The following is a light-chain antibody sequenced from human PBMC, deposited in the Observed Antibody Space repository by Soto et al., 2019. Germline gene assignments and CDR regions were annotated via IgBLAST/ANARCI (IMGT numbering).Light chain of an antibody. CDR3: CSYARSSTYV. V-gene: IGLV2-23*02. J-gene: IGLJ1*01. Sequence: QSALTQAASVSGSPVQSITISCTGTSSDVGSYNLVSWYQQHPGKAPKLMIYEVSKRPSGLSNRFSASKSGNTASLTISGLQAEDEADYYCCSYARSSTYVFGTGTKVTVL. CDR2: EVS. CDR1: SSDVGSYNL.